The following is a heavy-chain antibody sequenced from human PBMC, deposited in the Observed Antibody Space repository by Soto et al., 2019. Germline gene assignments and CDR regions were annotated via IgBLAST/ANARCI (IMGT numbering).Heavy chain of an antibody. CDR2: IYPSGRA. J-gene: IGHJ2*01. CDR1: GGSITNHY. D-gene: IGHD5-18*01. Sequence: QVQLQESGPRLVTPSETLTLTCSLSGGSITNHYWGWIRQPPGKGLEFIGRIYPSGRAHYNPSLQSRVTMSVDPSKNQFSLKVNSVTAADTAIYYCARDYDVNTAVDYWYFDLWGRGTLVTVSS. CDR3: ARDYDVNTAVDYWYFDL. V-gene: IGHV4-4*07.